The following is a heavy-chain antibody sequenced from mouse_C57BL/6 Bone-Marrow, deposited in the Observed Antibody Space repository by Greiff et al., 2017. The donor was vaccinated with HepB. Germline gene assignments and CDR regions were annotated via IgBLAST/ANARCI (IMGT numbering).Heavy chain of an antibody. CDR1: GYTFTSYG. Sequence: SGAELARPGASVKLSCKASGYTFTSYGISWVKQRTGQGLEWIGEIYPRSGNTYYNEKFKGKATLTADKSSSTAYMELRSLTSEDSAVYFCARGTTVVGYFDYWGQGTTLTVSS. V-gene: IGHV1-81*01. CDR3: ARGTTVVGYFDY. J-gene: IGHJ2*01. D-gene: IGHD1-1*01. CDR2: IYPRSGNT.